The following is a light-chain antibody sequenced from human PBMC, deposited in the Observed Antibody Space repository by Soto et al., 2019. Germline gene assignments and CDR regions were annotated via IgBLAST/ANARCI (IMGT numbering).Light chain of an antibody. Sequence: EIVMTQSPATLFVSPGEGATLSCRASQSVSSNLAWYQQKPGRAPRLLIYAASTRATGVPATFSGSGSGTEFTLSIDSLQSEDIAVFYCQQYHMWPLTFGGGTKVDI. CDR1: QSVSSN. J-gene: IGKJ4*01. V-gene: IGKV3-15*01. CDR3: QQYHMWPLT. CDR2: AAS.